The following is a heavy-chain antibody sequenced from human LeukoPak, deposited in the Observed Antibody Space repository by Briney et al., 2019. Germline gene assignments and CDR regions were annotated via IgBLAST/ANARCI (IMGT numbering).Heavy chain of an antibody. CDR2: ISYDGSNK. CDR1: GFTFSSYA. D-gene: IGHD5-24*01. CDR3: ARVGDGYNYRLRYFDY. Sequence: GGSLRLSCAASGFTFSSYAMHWVRQAPGKGLEWVAVISYDGSNKYYADSVKGRFTISRDNSKNTLYLQMNSLRAEDTAVYYCARVGDGYNYRLRYFDYWGQGTLVTVSS. J-gene: IGHJ4*02. V-gene: IGHV3-30-3*01.